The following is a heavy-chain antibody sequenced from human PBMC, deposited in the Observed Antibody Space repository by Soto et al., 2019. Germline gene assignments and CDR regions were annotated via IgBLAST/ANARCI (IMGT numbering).Heavy chain of an antibody. CDR3: ARGGRRLRDYYYGMDV. CDR2: INPGGGST. V-gene: IGHV1-46*01. J-gene: IGHJ6*02. CDR1: GYTFTNYY. Sequence: GASVKVSCKTSGYTFTNYYMHWVRQAPGQGLEWMGIINPGGGSTSYAQKFQGRVTMTEDTSTDTAYMELSSLRSEDTAVYYCARGGRRLRDYYYGMDVWGQGTTVTVSS. D-gene: IGHD4-17*01.